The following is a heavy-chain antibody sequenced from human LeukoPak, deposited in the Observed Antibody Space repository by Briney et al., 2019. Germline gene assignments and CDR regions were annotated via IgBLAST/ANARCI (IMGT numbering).Heavy chain of an antibody. CDR2: INPNSGGT. J-gene: IGHJ4*02. V-gene: IGHV1-2*02. CDR3: AKDTGGGENFDY. CDR1: GYTFTGYY. Sequence: GASVKVSCNASGYTFTGYYMHWVRQAPGQGLELIGLINPNSGGTNYAQKFQGRVTMNRETYISTAYMELRRLRSDDKAVYYCAKDTGGGENFDYWGQGTLVTVSS. D-gene: IGHD1-1*01.